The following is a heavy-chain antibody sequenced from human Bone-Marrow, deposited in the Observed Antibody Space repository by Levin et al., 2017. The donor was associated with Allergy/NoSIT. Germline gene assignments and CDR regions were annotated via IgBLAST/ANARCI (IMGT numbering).Heavy chain of an antibody. D-gene: IGHD1-26*01. Sequence: GGSLRLSCAASGFTVSNSYINWVRQAPGKGLEWVAVIFSGGITYYADSVKGRFTISRDTSKNTVTLQMNSLRAEDTAVYYCAREGVYSGTNWPWGQGTLVTVSS. J-gene: IGHJ5*02. CDR3: AREGVYSGTNWP. CDR1: GFTVSNSY. V-gene: IGHV3-53*01. CDR2: IFSGGIT.